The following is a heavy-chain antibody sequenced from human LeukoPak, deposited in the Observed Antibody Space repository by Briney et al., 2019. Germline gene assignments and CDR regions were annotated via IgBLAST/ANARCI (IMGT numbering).Heavy chain of an antibody. CDR2: ISGSGGST. J-gene: IGHJ4*02. Sequence: GGSLRLSCAASGFTFSDYWMHWVRQAPGKGLEWVSAISGSGGSTYYADSVKGRFTIPRDNSKNTLYLQMNSLRAEDTAVYYCAKETGYYSDYWGQGTLVTVSS. D-gene: IGHD3-10*01. V-gene: IGHV3-23*01. CDR1: GFTFSDYW. CDR3: AKETGYYSDY.